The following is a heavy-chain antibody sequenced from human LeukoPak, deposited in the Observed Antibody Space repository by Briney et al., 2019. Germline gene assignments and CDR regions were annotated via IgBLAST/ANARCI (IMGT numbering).Heavy chain of an antibody. CDR2: INPSGGST. Sequence: EASVKVSCKASGYTFTSYYMHWVRQAPGQGLEWMGIINPSGGSTNYAQKFQGRVTMTRDMSTSTVYMELSSLRSEDTAVYYCARDRPNYYDSSVGFDPWGQGTLVTVSS. J-gene: IGHJ5*02. CDR3: ARDRPNYYDSSVGFDP. CDR1: GYTFTSYY. V-gene: IGHV1-46*01. D-gene: IGHD3-22*01.